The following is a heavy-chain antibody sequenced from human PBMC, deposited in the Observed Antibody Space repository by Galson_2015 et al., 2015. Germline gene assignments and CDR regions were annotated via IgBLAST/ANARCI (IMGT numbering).Heavy chain of an antibody. CDR2: IYYSGST. CDR3: AREDSRDAFDI. Sequence: SETLSLTCTVSGGSISSYYWSWIRQPPGKGLEWIGYIYYSGSTNYDPSLKSRVTISVDTSKNQFSLKLSSVTATDTAVYYCAREDSRDAFDIWGQGTMVTVSS. CDR1: GGSISSYY. J-gene: IGHJ3*02. V-gene: IGHV4-59*01. D-gene: IGHD6-13*01.